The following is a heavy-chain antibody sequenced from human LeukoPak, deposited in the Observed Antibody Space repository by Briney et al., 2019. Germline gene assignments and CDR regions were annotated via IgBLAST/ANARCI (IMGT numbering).Heavy chain of an antibody. Sequence: SETLSLTCTVSGGSISGFYWTWIRQPPGKGLEWIGYIYYSGSTYYNPSLKSRVTISVDTSKNQFSLKLSSVTAADTAVYYCAREENVDYGDYALDYWGQGTLVTVSS. CDR1: GGSISGFY. CDR2: IYYSGST. CDR3: AREENVDYGDYALDY. V-gene: IGHV4-59*12. D-gene: IGHD4-17*01. J-gene: IGHJ4*02.